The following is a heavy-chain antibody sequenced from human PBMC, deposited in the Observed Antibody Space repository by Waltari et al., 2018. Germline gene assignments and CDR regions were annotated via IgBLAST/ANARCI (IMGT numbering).Heavy chain of an antibody. CDR1: GGSISSHY. J-gene: IGHJ4*02. V-gene: IGHV4-59*11. D-gene: IGHD6-6*01. CDR3: ARGEYSSSSAFDY. Sequence: QVQLQESGPGLVKPSETLSLTCTVSGGSISSHYWSWIRQPPGKGLEWIGYIYYSGSTNYTPALKSRVTISVDTSKNQFSLKLSSVTAADTAVYYCARGEYSSSSAFDYWGQGTLVTVSS. CDR2: IYYSGST.